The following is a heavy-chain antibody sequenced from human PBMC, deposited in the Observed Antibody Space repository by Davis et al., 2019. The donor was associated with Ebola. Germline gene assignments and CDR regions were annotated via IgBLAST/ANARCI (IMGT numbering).Heavy chain of an antibody. V-gene: IGHV3-33*01. J-gene: IGHJ6*02. CDR2: IWYDGSNK. D-gene: IGHD1-1*01. CDR3: ARGLTTFNYYYYGMDV. Sequence: GESLKISCAASGFTFSSYGMHWVHQAPGKGLEWVAVIWYDGSNKYYADSVKGRFTISRDNSKNTLYLQMNSLRAEDTAVYYCARGLTTFNYYYYGMDVWGQGTTVTVSS. CDR1: GFTFSSYG.